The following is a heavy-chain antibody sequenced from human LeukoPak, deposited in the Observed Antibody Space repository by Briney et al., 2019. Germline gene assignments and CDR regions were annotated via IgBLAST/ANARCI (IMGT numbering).Heavy chain of an antibody. Sequence: GGSLRLSCAASGFTVSSIHMVWVRQAAGKGLEWVSVTYTGGNSYYADSVKGGFIISRDISKNTLYLQMNSLRAEDSALYYCARGGRGSAAVVAPRSFDIWGQGTMVTVSS. CDR3: ARGGRGSAAVVAPRSFDI. CDR2: TYTGGNS. J-gene: IGHJ3*02. D-gene: IGHD3-22*01. V-gene: IGHV3-53*01. CDR1: GFTVSSIH.